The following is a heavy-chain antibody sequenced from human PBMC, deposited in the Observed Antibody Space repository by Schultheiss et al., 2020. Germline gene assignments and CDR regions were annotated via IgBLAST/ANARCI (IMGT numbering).Heavy chain of an antibody. CDR1: GYSFSSYW. CDR2: IYPGDSDT. CDR3: ARSLVAAYNWFDP. D-gene: IGHD2-15*01. Sequence: GESLKISCKGSGYSFSSYWIAWVRQMPGKGLEWMGIIYPGDSDTRYSPSFQGQVTISADKSITTAYLQWSSLKASDTAMYYCARSLVAAYNWFDPWGQGTLVTVSS. V-gene: IGHV5-51*01. J-gene: IGHJ5*02.